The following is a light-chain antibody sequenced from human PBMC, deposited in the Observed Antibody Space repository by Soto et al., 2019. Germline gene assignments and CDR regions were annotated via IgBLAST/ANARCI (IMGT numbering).Light chain of an antibody. CDR2: EVS. V-gene: IGLV2-14*01. Sequence: QSALTQPASVSGSPGQSITISCTGTSSDTAGYNYVSWYQQHPGKAPKLMIYEVSNRPSGVSNRFSGSQSGNTASLANSGLQAEDEANYYCSSYTTSNTPLYVFGTGTKVTVL. CDR3: SSYTTSNTPLYV. CDR1: SSDTAGYNY. J-gene: IGLJ1*01.